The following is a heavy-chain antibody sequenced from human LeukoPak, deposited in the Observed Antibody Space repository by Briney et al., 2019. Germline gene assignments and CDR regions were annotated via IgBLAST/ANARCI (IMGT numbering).Heavy chain of an antibody. CDR2: ISSSSSYI. CDR3: ARDQGQEPTSAAGAFDY. J-gene: IGHJ4*02. CDR1: GFTFSSYS. D-gene: IGHD6-13*01. Sequence: GGSLRLSCAASGFTFSSYSMNWVRQAPGKGLESVSSISSSSSYIDYADSVKGRFTISRDNVKNSLYLQMNSLRAEDTAVYYCARDQGQEPTSAAGAFDYWGQGTLVSVSS. V-gene: IGHV3-21*01.